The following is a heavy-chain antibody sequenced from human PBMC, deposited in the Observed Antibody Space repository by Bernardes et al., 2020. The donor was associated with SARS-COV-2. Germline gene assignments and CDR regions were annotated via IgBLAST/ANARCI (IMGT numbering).Heavy chain of an antibody. CDR2: IYPSGNT. Sequence: SETLSLTCTVSGGSIHSSNFYWGWIRQPPGKGLEWIGSIYPSGNTYYNPSLQSRVTESVDTSKNQFSLRLSFVTAADTAVYYCARGGGGLSYLHHWGQGTLVTVSS. CDR1: GGSIHSSNFY. CDR3: ARGGGGLSYLHH. J-gene: IGHJ1*01. D-gene: IGHD3-10*01. V-gene: IGHV4-39*02.